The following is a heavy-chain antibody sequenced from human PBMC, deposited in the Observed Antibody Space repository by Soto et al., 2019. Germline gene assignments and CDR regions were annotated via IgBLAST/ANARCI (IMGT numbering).Heavy chain of an antibody. Sequence: EVQLLESGGGLVQPGGSLRLSCAASGFTFGIHAMSWVRQAPGKGLEWVSFISGSGGSTYYADSVKGRFTISRDNSKKTLYLQMNSLRGEDTAVYYCALAGYDSNYYAVTPLSAGHFWGQGTLVTVSS. CDR2: ISGSGGST. J-gene: IGHJ4*02. D-gene: IGHD4-4*01. CDR3: ALAGYDSNYYAVTPLSAGHF. V-gene: IGHV3-23*01. CDR1: GFTFGIHA.